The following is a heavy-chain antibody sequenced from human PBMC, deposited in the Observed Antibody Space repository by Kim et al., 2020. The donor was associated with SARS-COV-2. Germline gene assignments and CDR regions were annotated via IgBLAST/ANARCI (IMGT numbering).Heavy chain of an antibody. Sequence: SETLSLTCTVSGGSISSSSYYWGWIRQPPGKGLEWIGSIYYSGSTYYNPSLKSRVTISVDTSKNQFSLKLSSVTAADTAVYYCARVAYDYVWGSSKGDAFDIWGQGTMVTVSS. V-gene: IGHV4-39*07. J-gene: IGHJ3*02. CDR2: IYYSGST. D-gene: IGHD3-16*01. CDR3: ARVAYDYVWGSSKGDAFDI. CDR1: GGSISSSSYY.